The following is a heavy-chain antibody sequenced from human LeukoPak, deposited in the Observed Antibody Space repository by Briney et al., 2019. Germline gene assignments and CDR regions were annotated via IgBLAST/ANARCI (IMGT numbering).Heavy chain of an antibody. D-gene: IGHD3-10*01. CDR1: GFSFNSAA. J-gene: IGHJ4*02. Sequence: PGGSLRLSCAASGFSFNSAAMTWVRQAPGKGLEWVSAISGSGGSTYYAASVKGQFTISRDNSKNTLYLQMNSPRAEDTAVYYCATEQWFVNSYYFDYWGQGTLVTVSS. CDR2: ISGSGGST. CDR3: ATEQWFVNSYYFDY. V-gene: IGHV3-23*01.